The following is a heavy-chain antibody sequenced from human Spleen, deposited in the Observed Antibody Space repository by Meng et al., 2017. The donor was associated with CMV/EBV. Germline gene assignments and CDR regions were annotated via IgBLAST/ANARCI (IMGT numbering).Heavy chain of an antibody. CDR1: GFTVSSNY. J-gene: IGHJ4*02. D-gene: IGHD2/OR15-2a*01. V-gene: IGHV3-66*02. CDR2: IYSSGST. Sequence: GESLKISCVATGFTVSSNYMGWVRQAPGKGLEWVSVIYSSGSTYYEGSVEGRFTISRDISKNTLYLHMNYLRTEDTAVYYCARGGPVCNSMCCPDLNWGQGMLVTVSS. CDR3: ARGGPVCNSMCCPDLN.